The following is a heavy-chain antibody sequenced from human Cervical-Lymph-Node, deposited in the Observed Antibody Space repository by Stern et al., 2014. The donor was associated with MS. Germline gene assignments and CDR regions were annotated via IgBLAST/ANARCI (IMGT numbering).Heavy chain of an antibody. Sequence: QVQLVPSGGGVVPPGRSLRLSCADSGSTFSKSAMHWVRQAPGKGLEWVAVISHDGSNKQYGDSVKGRLAISRDNSRNTLSLEIYSLRAEDTAVYYCVRTESFYYYDGMDVWGHGTTVIVSS. CDR1: GSTFSKSA. V-gene: IGHV3-30*09. CDR2: ISHDGSNK. J-gene: IGHJ6*02. CDR3: VRTESFYYYDGMDV.